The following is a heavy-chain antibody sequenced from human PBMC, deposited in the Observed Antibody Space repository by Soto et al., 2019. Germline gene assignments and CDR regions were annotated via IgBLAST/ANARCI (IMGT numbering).Heavy chain of an antibody. CDR2: IYYSGST. V-gene: IGHV4-39*01. J-gene: IGHJ4*02. Sequence: SETLSLTCTVSGGSISSSSYYWGWIRQPPGKGLEWIGSIYYSGSTYYNPSLKSRVTISVDTSKNQFSLKLSSVTAADTAVYYCARQRYCSGGSCYADYWGQGTPVTVSS. CDR1: GGSISSSSYY. D-gene: IGHD2-15*01. CDR3: ARQRYCSGGSCYADY.